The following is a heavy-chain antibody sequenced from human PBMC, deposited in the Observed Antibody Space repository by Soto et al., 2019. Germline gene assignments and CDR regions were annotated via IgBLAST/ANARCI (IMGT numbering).Heavy chain of an antibody. Sequence: RGESLKISCRTSGFTFTSYFIAWVRQTPGKGLEWMGVIYPTDSHTTYSPSFQGQVTISVDKSINTAYLQWDSLKASDTAIYYCARGVHYWGQGTLVTVS. D-gene: IGHD2-8*01. CDR1: GFTFTSYF. J-gene: IGHJ4*02. V-gene: IGHV5-51*01. CDR3: ARGVHY. CDR2: IYPTDSHT.